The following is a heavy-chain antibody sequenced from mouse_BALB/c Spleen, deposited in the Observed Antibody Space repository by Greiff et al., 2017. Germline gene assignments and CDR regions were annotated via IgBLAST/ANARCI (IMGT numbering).Heavy chain of an antibody. CDR2: ISSGSSTI. V-gene: IGHV5-17*02. Sequence: EVQGVESGGGLVQPGGSRKLSCAASGFTFSSFGIHWVRQAPEKGLEWVAYISSGSSTIYYADTVKGRFTISRDNPKNTLFLQMTSLRSEDTAMYYCARTSIMLVDYWGQGTSVTVSS. CDR3: ARTSIMLVDY. CDR1: GFTFSSFG. D-gene: IGHD1-2*01. J-gene: IGHJ4*01.